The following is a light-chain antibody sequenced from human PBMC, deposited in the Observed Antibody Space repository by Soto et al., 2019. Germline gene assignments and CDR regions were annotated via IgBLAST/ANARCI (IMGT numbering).Light chain of an antibody. CDR1: SSDVGGYNF. Sequence: QSALTQPASVSGSPGQSITISCTGTSSDVGGYNFVSWYQQHPGKAPKLMIYDVISRPSGVSDRFSGSKSGNTASLTISGLQADDEVDYYCSSYTSSDSLVFGGGTKVTVL. J-gene: IGLJ3*02. CDR3: SSYTSSDSLV. CDR2: DVI. V-gene: IGLV2-14*01.